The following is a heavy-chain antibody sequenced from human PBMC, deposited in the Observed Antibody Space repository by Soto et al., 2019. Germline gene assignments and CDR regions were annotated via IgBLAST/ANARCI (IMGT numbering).Heavy chain of an antibody. V-gene: IGHV3-33*01. CDR1: VFTFSIYG. J-gene: IGHJ4*02. CDR3: ERDLSKDY. Sequence: RGSLLLSCASSVFTFSIYGMHWVRQAPGKGLERVAVIWYDGSNKHYADSVNGRFTISRDNSKNTLYLQMNSLRAEDTAVYYCERDLSKDYWGQGTMVTVSS. CDR2: IWYDGSNK.